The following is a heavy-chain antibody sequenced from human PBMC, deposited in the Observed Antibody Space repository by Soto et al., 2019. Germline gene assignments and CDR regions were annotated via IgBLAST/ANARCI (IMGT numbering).Heavy chain of an antibody. D-gene: IGHD5-18*01. J-gene: IGHJ5*02. CDR2: IYYSGNT. CDR1: GGSVSSGDYY. V-gene: IGHV4-61*08. CDR3: ARIPVDTSMIYWLDP. Sequence: PSETLSLTCTVSGGSVSSGDYYWSWIRQPPGKGLEWIGYIYYSGNTNYNPSLKSRVIISVDTSKNLFSLKLTSVTAADTAVYYCARIPVDTSMIYWLDPWGQGTLLTVS.